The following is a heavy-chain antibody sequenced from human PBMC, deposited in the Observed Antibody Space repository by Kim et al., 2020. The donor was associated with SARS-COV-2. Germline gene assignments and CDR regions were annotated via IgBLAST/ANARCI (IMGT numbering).Heavy chain of an antibody. Sequence: GGSLRLCCAAPGFTISSYAMHWVRQAPGKGGEWGAVRAYDGRNKYYADSVKGRVTISRDNSKNTLYLKMNSVRAEDTGVYYCARDGAGDGGAYYGRDVWG. V-gene: IGHV3-30*04. CDR3: ARDGAGDGGAYYGRDV. CDR1: GFTISSYA. J-gene: IGHJ6*01. D-gene: IGHD1-26*01. CDR2: RAYDGRNK.